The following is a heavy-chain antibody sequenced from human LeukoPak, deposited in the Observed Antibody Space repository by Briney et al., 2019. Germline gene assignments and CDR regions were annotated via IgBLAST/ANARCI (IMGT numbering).Heavy chain of an antibody. J-gene: IGHJ5*02. CDR1: RVTFCSYS. CDR3: TRDFHLVRAAINANWFDP. CDR2: ISSISSTI. Sequence: GGALRLSCAASRVTFCSYSMKWVRQAPRGGLGSVSYISSISSTIYYADSVKGRFTISRDNAKNSLYLQMNSLRAEDTAVYYCTRDFHLVRAAINANWFDPWGEGTLVTVSS. V-gene: IGHV3-48*01. D-gene: IGHD2-2*01.